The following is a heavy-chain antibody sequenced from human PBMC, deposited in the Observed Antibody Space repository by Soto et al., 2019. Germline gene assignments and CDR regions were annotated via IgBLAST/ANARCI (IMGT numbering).Heavy chain of an antibody. CDR2: FDPEDGET. CDR1: GYTLTELS. D-gene: IGHD4-17*01. Sequence: ASVKVSCKVSGYTLTELSMHWVRQAPGKGLEWMGGFDPEDGETIYAQKFQGRVTMTEDTSTDTAYMELSSLRSEDTAVYYCATSPTAESYYYMDVWGKGTTVTVSS. V-gene: IGHV1-24*01. J-gene: IGHJ6*03. CDR3: ATSPTAESYYYMDV.